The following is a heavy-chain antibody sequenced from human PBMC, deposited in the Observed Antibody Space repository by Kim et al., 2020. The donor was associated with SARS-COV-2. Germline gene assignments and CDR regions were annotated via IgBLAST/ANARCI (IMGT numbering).Heavy chain of an antibody. J-gene: IGHJ6*02. CDR2: IYYSGST. V-gene: IGHV4-31*03. D-gene: IGHD2-2*01. CDR3: ARGGDSSSRYCSSTSCYVRYYYGMDV. CDR1: GGSISSGGYY. Sequence: SETLSLTCTVSGGSISSGGYYWSWIRQHPGKGLEWIGYIYYSGSTYYNPSLKSRVTISVDTSKNQFSLKLSSVTAADTAMYYCARGGDSSSRYCSSTSCYVRYYYGMDVWGQGTTVTVSS.